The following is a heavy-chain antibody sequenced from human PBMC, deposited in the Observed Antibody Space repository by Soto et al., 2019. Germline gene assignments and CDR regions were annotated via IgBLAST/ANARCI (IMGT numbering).Heavy chain of an antibody. Sequence: EVLLLESGGDVVQPGGSLRLSCAASGFTLGKYTMGWVRQAPGKGLEWVAESYSTGGTEYADSVKGRFTISRDNSKNTLFLQRNSLGVEDTALYYCARDREPDGIWTFDSWGQGTLVTVSS. CDR2: SYSTGGT. CDR3: ARDREPDGIWTFDS. J-gene: IGHJ4*02. CDR1: GFTLGKYT. V-gene: IGHV3-23*01. D-gene: IGHD3-9*01.